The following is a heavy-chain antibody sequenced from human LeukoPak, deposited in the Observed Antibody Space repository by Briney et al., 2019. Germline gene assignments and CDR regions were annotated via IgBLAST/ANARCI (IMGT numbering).Heavy chain of an antibody. V-gene: IGHV4-61*02. CDR2: IYTSGST. CDR1: GGSISSGSYY. J-gene: IGHJ3*02. CDR3: ARGPHYYDSSGYYYVDALDI. D-gene: IGHD3-22*01. Sequence: SETLSLTCTVSGGSISSGSYYWSWIRQPAGKGLEWIGRIYTSGSTNYNPSLKSRVTMSVDTSKNQFSLKLSSVTAADTAVYYCARGPHYYDSSGYYYVDALDIWGQGTMVTVSS.